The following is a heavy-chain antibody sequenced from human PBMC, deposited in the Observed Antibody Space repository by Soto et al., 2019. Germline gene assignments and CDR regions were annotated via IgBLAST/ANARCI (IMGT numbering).Heavy chain of an antibody. J-gene: IGHJ4*02. V-gene: IGHV4-30-4*01. Sequence: TSETLSLTCTVSGGSISSGDYYWSWIRQPPGKGLEWIGYIYYSGSTYYNPSLKSRVTISVDTSKNQFSLKLSSVTAADTAVYYCARRYYDSSGYPPQGFYYFDYWGQGTLVTVSS. CDR1: GGSISSGDYY. CDR2: IYYSGST. CDR3: ARRYYDSSGYPPQGFYYFDY. D-gene: IGHD3-22*01.